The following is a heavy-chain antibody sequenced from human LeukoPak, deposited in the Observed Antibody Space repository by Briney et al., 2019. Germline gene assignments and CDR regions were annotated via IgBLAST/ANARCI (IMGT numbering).Heavy chain of an antibody. V-gene: IGHV1-2*02. CDR2: INPSSGGT. CDR1: VYTFTDYY. CDR3: ARSGWDWLMDY. D-gene: IGHD3/OR15-3a*01. Sequence: GASVPVSFMSSVYTFTDYYMHWVRQAPGQGLDGMGWINPSSGGTNYAQKFQGRVSMSRDTSISTAYMELSRLRSDDTAVYYCARSGWDWLMDYWGQGTLVTVSS. J-gene: IGHJ4*02.